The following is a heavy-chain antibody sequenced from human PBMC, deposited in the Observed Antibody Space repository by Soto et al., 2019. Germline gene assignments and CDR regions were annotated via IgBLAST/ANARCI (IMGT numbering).Heavy chain of an antibody. CDR1: GFTFSSYG. Sequence: SLRLSCAASGFTFSSYGMHWVRQAPGKGLEWVAVISYDGSNKYYADSVKGRFSISRDNSKNTLYLQMNSLRAEDTAVYYCAKDRSSSWCCDYWGQGTLVTVSS. CDR2: ISYDGSNK. J-gene: IGHJ4*02. D-gene: IGHD6-13*01. V-gene: IGHV3-30*18. CDR3: AKDRSSSWCCDY.